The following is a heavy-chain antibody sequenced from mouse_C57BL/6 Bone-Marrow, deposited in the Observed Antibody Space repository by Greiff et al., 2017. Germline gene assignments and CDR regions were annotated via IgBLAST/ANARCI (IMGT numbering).Heavy chain of an antibody. CDR1: GYAFSSSW. V-gene: IGHV1-82*01. CDR3: ARPQRQAAFDY. D-gene: IGHD3-2*02. Sequence: QVQLQQSGPELVKPGASVKISCKASGYAFSSSWMNWVKQRPGKGLEWIGRIYPGDGDTNYNGKFKGKATLTADKSSSTAYMQLSSLTSEDSAVYFCARPQRQAAFDYWGQGTTLTVSS. J-gene: IGHJ2*01. CDR2: IYPGDGDT.